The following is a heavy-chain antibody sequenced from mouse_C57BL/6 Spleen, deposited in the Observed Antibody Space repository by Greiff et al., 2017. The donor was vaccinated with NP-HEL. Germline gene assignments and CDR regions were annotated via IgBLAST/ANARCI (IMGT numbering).Heavy chain of an antibody. J-gene: IGHJ2*01. CDR2: IYPRSGNT. V-gene: IGHV1-81*01. CDR3: ATKAPDCYDV. Sequence: QVQLKESGAELARPGASVKLSCKASGYTFTSYGISWVKQRTGQGLEWIGEIYPRSGNTYYNEKFKGKATMTADKSSSTAYLELRSLTSEDSAVYFCATKAPDCYDVWGQGTTLTVSS. D-gene: IGHD2-12*01. CDR1: GYTFTSYG.